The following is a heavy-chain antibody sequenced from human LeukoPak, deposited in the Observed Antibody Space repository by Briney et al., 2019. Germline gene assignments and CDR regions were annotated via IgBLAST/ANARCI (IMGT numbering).Heavy chain of an antibody. CDR1: GGTFSSYA. J-gene: IGHJ6*02. D-gene: IGHD1-1*01. Sequence: GASVKVSCKASGGTFSSYAISWVRQAPGQGLEWMGRIIPILGIANYAQKFQGRVTITADKSTSTAYMELSSLRSEDTAVYYCARDKTAYYYYGMDVWGQGTTVTVSS. V-gene: IGHV1-69*04. CDR3: ARDKTAYYYYGMDV. CDR2: IIPILGIA.